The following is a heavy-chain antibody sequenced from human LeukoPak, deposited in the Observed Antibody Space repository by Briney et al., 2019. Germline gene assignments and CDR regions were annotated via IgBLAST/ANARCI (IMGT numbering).Heavy chain of an antibody. J-gene: IGHJ4*02. Sequence: SETLSLTRAVYGGSFSGYYWSWIRQPPGKGLEWIGEINHSGSTNYNPSLKSRVTISVDTSKNQFSLKLSSVTAADTAVYYCARRPGATFDYWGQGTLATVSS. CDR2: INHSGST. CDR1: GGSFSGYY. V-gene: IGHV4-34*01. CDR3: ARRPGATFDY. D-gene: IGHD2-15*01.